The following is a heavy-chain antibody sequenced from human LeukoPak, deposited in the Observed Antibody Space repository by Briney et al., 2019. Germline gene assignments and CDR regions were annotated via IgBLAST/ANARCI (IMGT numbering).Heavy chain of an antibody. CDR1: GGTFSSYA. CDR2: IIPIFGTA. Sequence: SVKVSCKASGGTFSSYAISWVRQAPGQGLEWMGGIIPIFGTANYAQKFQGRVTITTDESTSTAYMELSSLRSEDTAVYYCARAIHCSSTSCYTAFDYWGQGTLVTVSS. J-gene: IGHJ4*02. V-gene: IGHV1-69*05. CDR3: ARAIHCSSTSCYTAFDY. D-gene: IGHD2-2*02.